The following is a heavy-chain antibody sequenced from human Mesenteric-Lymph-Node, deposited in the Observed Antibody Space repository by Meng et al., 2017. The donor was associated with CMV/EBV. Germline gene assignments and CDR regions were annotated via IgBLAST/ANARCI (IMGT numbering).Heavy chain of an antibody. V-gene: IGHV3-74*01. Sequence: GGSLRLSCAASGFTFSSYWMHWVRQAPGKGLVWLSRTNSDGSTTSYADSVKGRFTISRDNAKNTLYLQMNSLRAEDTAVYSCARGRGGNWFDPWGQGTLVTVSS. CDR3: ARGRGGNWFDP. J-gene: IGHJ5*02. CDR1: GFTFSSYW. D-gene: IGHD1-26*01. CDR2: TNSDGSTT.